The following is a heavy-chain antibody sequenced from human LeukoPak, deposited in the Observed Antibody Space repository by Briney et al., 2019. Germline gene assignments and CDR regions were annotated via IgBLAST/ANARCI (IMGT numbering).Heavy chain of an antibody. CDR2: ISWDGGST. CDR1: GFTFDDYA. D-gene: IGHD6-13*01. Sequence: PGGSLRLSCAASGFTFDDYAMHWVRQAPGKGLEWVSLISWDGGSTYYADSVKGRFTISRDNSKNSLYLQMNSLRAEDTALYYCAKEAAADNYFDYWGQGTLVTVPS. J-gene: IGHJ4*02. V-gene: IGHV3-43D*03. CDR3: AKEAAADNYFDY.